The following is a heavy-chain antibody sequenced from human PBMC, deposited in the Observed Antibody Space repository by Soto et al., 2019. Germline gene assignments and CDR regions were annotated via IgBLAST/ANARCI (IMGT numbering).Heavy chain of an antibody. CDR3: ARSDPAYAYGLNV. J-gene: IGHJ6*02. V-gene: IGHV3-53*01. CDR2: IYSGGGK. CDR1: GFTVTAHY. D-gene: IGHD3-10*01. Sequence: EAQLVESGGGLIQPGRSLRLSCAASGFTVTAHYVAWVRQAPGRGLEWVSLIYSGGGKYYADSVKGRFTISRDTSEKTFYLQMNSLRSEDTAVYYCARSDPAYAYGLNVWGQGTTVTVSS.